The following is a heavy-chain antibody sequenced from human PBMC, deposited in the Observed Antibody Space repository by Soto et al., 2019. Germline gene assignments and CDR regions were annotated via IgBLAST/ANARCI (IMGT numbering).Heavy chain of an antibody. CDR3: AIGLSPEWRTYYYYYGMDV. V-gene: IGHV4-59*01. J-gene: IGHJ6*02. Sequence: SETLSLTCTVSGGSISSYYWSWIRQPPGKGLEWIGYIYYSGSTNYNPSLKSRVTISVDTSKNQFSLKLSSVTAADTAVYYCAIGLSPEWRTYYYYYGMDVWGQGTTVTVSS. CDR2: IYYSGST. D-gene: IGHD3-16*02. CDR1: GGSISSYY.